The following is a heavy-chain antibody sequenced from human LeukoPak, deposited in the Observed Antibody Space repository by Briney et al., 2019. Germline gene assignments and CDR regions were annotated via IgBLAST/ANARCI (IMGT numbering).Heavy chain of an antibody. CDR1: GDSISSGGYS. J-gene: IGHJ4*02. CDR3: ASSSGWYRGMGY. D-gene: IGHD6-19*01. Sequence: SETLSLTCTVSGDSISSGGYSWSWIRQPPGKGLEWIGYIYHSGSTYYNPSLKSRVTISVDRSKNQFSLKLSSVTAADTAVYYCASSSGWYRGMGYWGQGTLVTVSS. CDR2: IYHSGST. V-gene: IGHV4-30-2*01.